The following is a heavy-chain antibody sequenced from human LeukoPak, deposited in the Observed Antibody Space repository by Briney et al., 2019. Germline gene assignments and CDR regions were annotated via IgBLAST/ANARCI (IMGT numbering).Heavy chain of an antibody. Sequence: PGGSLRLSCAASGFTVSSNYMGWVRQAPGKGLEWVSVIYSGGSTYYADSVKGRFTISRDNSKNTLYLQMNSLRAEDTAVYYCARLQYPNTADRDAFDIWGQGTMVTVSS. J-gene: IGHJ3*02. D-gene: IGHD4-11*01. CDR1: GFTVSSNY. CDR2: IYSGGST. V-gene: IGHV3-66*02. CDR3: ARLQYPNTADRDAFDI.